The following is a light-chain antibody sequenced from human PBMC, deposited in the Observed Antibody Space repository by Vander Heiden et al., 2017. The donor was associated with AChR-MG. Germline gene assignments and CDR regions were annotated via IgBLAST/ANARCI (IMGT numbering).Light chain of an antibody. J-gene: IGKJ4*01. CDR3: LQRAIWPLT. V-gene: IGKV3-11*01. CDR2: DAS. Sequence: VVLTQSPATVSLSPGERATLSCRASQSVNSDLAWYRQKPGQAPSLLIYDASKRATGTPVRFSGSGSGTDFTLTISGLEPEDCAVYYCLQRAIWPLTFGGGTKVEIK. CDR1: QSVNSD.